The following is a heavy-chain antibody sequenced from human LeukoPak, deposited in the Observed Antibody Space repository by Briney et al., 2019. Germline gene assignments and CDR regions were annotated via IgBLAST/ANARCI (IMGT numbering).Heavy chain of an antibody. V-gene: IGHV3-30*02. J-gene: IGHJ4*02. CDR2: IRYDGSNK. Sequence: GGSPRLSCAASGFTFSSYGMHWVRQAPGKGLEWVAFIRYDGSNKYYADSVKGRFTISRDNSKNTLYLQMNSLRAEDTAVYYCAKDTSETLDYWGQGTLVTVSS. D-gene: IGHD1-26*01. CDR1: GFTFSSYG. CDR3: AKDTSETLDY.